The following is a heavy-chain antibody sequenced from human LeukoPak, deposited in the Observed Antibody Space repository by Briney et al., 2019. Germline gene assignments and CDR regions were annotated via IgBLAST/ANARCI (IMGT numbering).Heavy chain of an antibody. V-gene: IGHV4-34*01. CDR2: INHSGST. J-gene: IGHJ4*02. CDR1: GGSFSGYY. CDR3: AGMVRGGASDY. D-gene: IGHD3-10*01. Sequence: SETLSLTCAVYGGSFSGYYWSWIRQPPGKGLEWIGEINHSGSTNYNPSLKSRVTISVDTSKNQFSLKLSSVTAADTAVYYCAGMVRGGASDYWGQGTLVTVSS.